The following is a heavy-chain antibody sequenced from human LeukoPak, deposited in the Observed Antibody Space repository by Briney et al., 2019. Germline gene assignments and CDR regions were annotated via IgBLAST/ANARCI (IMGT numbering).Heavy chain of an antibody. CDR2: IYSGGST. CDR1: GFTVSSSY. J-gene: IGHJ4*02. Sequence: GGSLRLSCAASGFTVSSSYMSWVRQAPGKGLEWVSVIYSGGSTYYADSVKGRFTISRDNSKNTLYLQMNSLRAEDTAVYYCARDLGIEVATNDYWGQGTLVTVSS. D-gene: IGHD5-24*01. CDR3: ARDLGIEVATNDY. V-gene: IGHV3-53*01.